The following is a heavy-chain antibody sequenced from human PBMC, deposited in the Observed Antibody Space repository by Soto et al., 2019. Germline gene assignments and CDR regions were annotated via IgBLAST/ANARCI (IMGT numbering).Heavy chain of an antibody. CDR1: GSTFTRSY. D-gene: IGHD2-8*01. CDR3: AREKWGMDV. Sequence: ASFKVSCKTSGSTFTRSYMHWVRQAPGQGLEWMGIINPSGVSTSYAQKFQGRVTMTRDTSTSTVYMELSSLRSEDTAVYYCAREKWGMDVWGQGPTGTVS. CDR2: INPSGVST. V-gene: IGHV1-46*01. J-gene: IGHJ6*02.